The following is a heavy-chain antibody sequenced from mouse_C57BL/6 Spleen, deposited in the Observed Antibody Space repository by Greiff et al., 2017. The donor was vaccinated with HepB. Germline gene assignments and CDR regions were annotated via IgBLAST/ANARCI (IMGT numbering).Heavy chain of an antibody. CDR1: GFSLTSYG. CDR3: ARSYDGYPFAY. V-gene: IGHV2-6*01. J-gene: IGHJ3*01. D-gene: IGHD2-3*01. CDR2: IWGVGST. Sequence: VKVVESGPGLVAPSQSLSITCTVSGFSLTSYGVDWVRQSPGKGLEWLGVIWGVGSTNYNSALKSRLSISKDNSKSQVFLKMNSLQTEDTAMYYCARSYDGYPFAYWGQGTLVTVSA.